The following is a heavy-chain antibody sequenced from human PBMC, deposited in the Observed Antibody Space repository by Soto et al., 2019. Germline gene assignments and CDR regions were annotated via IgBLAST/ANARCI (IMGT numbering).Heavy chain of an antibody. CDR1: GDSYSISTYS. J-gene: IGHJ5*02. V-gene: IGHV4-30-2*01. CDR3: AGMPYTSGLRFDP. CDR2: IYQSGVT. Sequence: SETLSLTCNMSGDSYSISTYSWSWIRQPPGRALQWIGFIYQSGVTSYNPSLASRVSISLDRSNNQCSLKLKSVTAADTAVYFCAGMPYTSGLRFDPWGPGTLVTVSS. D-gene: IGHD6-19*01.